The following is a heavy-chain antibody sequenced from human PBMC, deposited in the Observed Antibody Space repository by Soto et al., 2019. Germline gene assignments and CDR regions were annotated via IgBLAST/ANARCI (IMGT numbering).Heavy chain of an antibody. J-gene: IGHJ6*02. V-gene: IGHV3-23*01. D-gene: IGHD3-10*01. CDR3: AKDQEKYYGSGIYIFFYSGMDV. Sequence: EVQLLESGGGLVQPGGSLRLSCATSGFTFSTYAMTWVRQAPGKGLEWVSTISGSGGSTYYADSVKGRFTISRDNSKNTLYLEVNSLRAEDTAIYYCAKDQEKYYGSGIYIFFYSGMDVWGQGTTVTVSS. CDR2: ISGSGGST. CDR1: GFTFSTYA.